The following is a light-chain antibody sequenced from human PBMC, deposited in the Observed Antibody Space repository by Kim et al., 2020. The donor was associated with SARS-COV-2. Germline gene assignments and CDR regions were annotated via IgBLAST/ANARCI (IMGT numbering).Light chain of an antibody. Sequence: VSPGQTARITCAGDKLGDKYASWYQQKPGQSPVLVMYQNKKRPSGIPERFSGSNSGNTATLIISGTQAMDEADYYCQAWDISTLVFGGGTQLTVL. CDR2: QNK. V-gene: IGLV3-1*01. CDR3: QAWDISTLV. J-gene: IGLJ2*01. CDR1: KLGDKY.